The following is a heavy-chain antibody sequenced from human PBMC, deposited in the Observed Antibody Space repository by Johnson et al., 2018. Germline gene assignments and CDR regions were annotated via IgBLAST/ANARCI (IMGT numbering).Heavy chain of an antibody. Sequence: QVQLVQSGAEVKKPGASVKVSCKASGYTFTSYDINWVRQATGHGLEWMGWMNPNSGNTGYAQKFQARVTRTRNTSISTAYMELSSLRPEDTAVYYCAGNPGQTDAFDSWGQGTMVTVSS. CDR3: AGNPGQTDAFDS. CDR1: GYTFTSYD. CDR2: MNPNSGNT. J-gene: IGHJ3*02. V-gene: IGHV1-8*01.